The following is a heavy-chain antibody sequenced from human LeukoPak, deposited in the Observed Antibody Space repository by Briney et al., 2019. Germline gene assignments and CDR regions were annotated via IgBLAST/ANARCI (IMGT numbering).Heavy chain of an antibody. CDR1: GYTFASYY. J-gene: IGHJ6*02. CDR3: ARVDFWSGYPTLDV. CDR2: INPSGGST. D-gene: IGHD3-3*01. V-gene: IGHV1-46*01. Sequence: GASVKVSCKASGYTFASYYMHWVRQAPGQGLEWMGIINPSGGSTSYAQKFQGRVTMTRDTSISTAYMELSRLRSDDTAVYYCARVDFWSGYPTLDVWGQGTTVTVSS.